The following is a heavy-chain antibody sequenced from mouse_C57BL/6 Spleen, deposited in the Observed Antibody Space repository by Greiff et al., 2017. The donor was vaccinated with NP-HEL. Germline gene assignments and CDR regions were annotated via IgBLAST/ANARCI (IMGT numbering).Heavy chain of an antibody. J-gene: IGHJ4*01. CDR2: IYPGSGST. Sequence: VQLQQSGAELVKPGASVKMSCKASGYTFTSYWITWVKQRPGQGLEWIGDIYPGSGSTNYNEKFKSKATLTVDTSSSTAYMQLSSLTSEDSAVYYCAKVEGNYDGYYVYYAMDYWGQGTSVTVAS. CDR3: AKVEGNYDGYYVYYAMDY. CDR1: GYTFTSYW. D-gene: IGHD2-3*01. V-gene: IGHV1-55*01.